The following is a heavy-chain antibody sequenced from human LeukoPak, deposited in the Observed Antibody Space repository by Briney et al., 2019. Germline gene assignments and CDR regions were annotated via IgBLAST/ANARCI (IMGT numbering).Heavy chain of an antibody. CDR2: ISYDGSNK. CDR1: GFTFSSYA. Sequence: PGGSLRLSCAASGFTFSSYAMHWVRQAPGKGLEGGAVISYDGSNKYYADSVKGRFTISRDNSKNTLYLQMNSLRAEDTAVYYCARERYNWNDVHYYYGMDVWGKGTTVTVSS. V-gene: IGHV3-30*04. D-gene: IGHD1-1*01. CDR3: ARERYNWNDVHYYYGMDV. J-gene: IGHJ6*04.